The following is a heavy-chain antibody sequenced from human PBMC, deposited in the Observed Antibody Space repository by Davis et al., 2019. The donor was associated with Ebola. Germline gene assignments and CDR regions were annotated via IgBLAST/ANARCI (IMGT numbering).Heavy chain of an antibody. J-gene: IGHJ4*02. D-gene: IGHD2-2*02. Sequence: SETLSLTCTVSGGSISSSSYYWGWIRQPPGKGLEWIGSIYYSGSTYYNPSLKSRVTISVDTSKNQFSLKLSSVTAADTAVYYCARQIPPFDYWGQGTLVTVSS. CDR1: GGSISSSSYY. CDR2: IYYSGST. CDR3: ARQIPPFDY. V-gene: IGHV4-39*01.